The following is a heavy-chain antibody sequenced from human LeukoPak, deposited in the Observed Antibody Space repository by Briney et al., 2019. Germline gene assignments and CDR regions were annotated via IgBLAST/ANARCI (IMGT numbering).Heavy chain of an antibody. V-gene: IGHV5-51*01. CDR2: IYPGDSDT. J-gene: IGHJ5*02. D-gene: IGHD2-2*01. Sequence: GESLKISCMGSGYSITSYWIGWVRQMPGKRLEWMGIIYPGDSDTRYSPSFQGQVTISADKSISTAYLQWSSLKASDTATYYCARPGYCSRTSCNWFDPWGQGTLVTVSS. CDR1: GYSITSYW. CDR3: ARPGYCSRTSCNWFDP.